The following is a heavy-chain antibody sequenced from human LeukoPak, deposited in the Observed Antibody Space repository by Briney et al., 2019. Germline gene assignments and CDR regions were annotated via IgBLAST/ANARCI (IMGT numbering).Heavy chain of an antibody. V-gene: IGHV1-2*02. CDR3: ARMLVVVPAAIGVKAFDI. D-gene: IGHD2-2*01. J-gene: IGHJ3*02. CDR1: GYTFTGYY. CDR2: INPNSGGT. Sequence: ASVKVSCKPSGYTFTGYYMHWVRQAPGQGLEWMGWINPNSGGTNYAQKFQGRVTMTRDTSISTAYMELSRLRSDDTAVYYCARMLVVVPAAIGVKAFDIWGQGTMVTVSS.